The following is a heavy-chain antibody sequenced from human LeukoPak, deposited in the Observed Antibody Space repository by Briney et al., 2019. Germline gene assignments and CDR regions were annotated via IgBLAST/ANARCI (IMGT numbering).Heavy chain of an antibody. CDR1: GGSLSSFY. D-gene: IGHD3-22*01. V-gene: IGHV4-4*07. J-gene: IGHJ4*02. CDR3: ARGGDYLYASRGYRDY. CDR2: IYTSGGT. Sequence: SGTLSLTCTVSGGSLSSFYWSWVRQPAGEGLEWIGGIYTSGGTNYNPSLKSRVTMSVDTSKNQFSLKLSSVSAADTPVYFCARGGDYLYASRGYRDYWGPGDPVTVSS.